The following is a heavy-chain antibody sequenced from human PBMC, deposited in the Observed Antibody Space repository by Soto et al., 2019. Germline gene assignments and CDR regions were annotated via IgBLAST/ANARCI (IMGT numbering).Heavy chain of an antibody. J-gene: IGHJ4*02. CDR2: IYYSGST. Sequence: QVQLQESGPGLVKPSETLSLTCTVSGGSISSYYWIRQPPGKGLEWIGYIYYSGSTNYNPSLKSRVTMSVDTSKNQFSLKLSSVTAADTAVYYCAGDDCSGGSCSYALDYWGQGTLVTVSS. D-gene: IGHD2-15*01. V-gene: IGHV4-59*01. CDR3: AGDDCSGGSCSYALDY. CDR1: GGSISSYY.